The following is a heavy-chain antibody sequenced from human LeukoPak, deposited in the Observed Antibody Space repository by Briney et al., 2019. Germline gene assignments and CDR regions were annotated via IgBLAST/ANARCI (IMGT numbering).Heavy chain of an antibody. D-gene: IGHD3-10*01. CDR2: INHSGST. CDR1: GGSFSGYY. Sequence: PSETLSLTCAVYGGSFSGYYWSWIRQPPGKGLEWIGEINHSGSTNYNPSLKSRVTISVDTSKNQFSLKLSSVTAADTAVYYCARHYYGSGSYGGLDYWGQGTLVTVSS. V-gene: IGHV4-34*01. CDR3: ARHYYGSGSYGGLDY. J-gene: IGHJ4*02.